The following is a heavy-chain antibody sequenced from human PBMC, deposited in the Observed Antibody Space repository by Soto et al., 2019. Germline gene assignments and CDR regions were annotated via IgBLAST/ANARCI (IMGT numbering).Heavy chain of an antibody. CDR1: GFTFSSYA. CDR3: ARRAGDSDAFDI. J-gene: IGHJ3*02. CDR2: ISYDGSNT. D-gene: IGHD2-21*02. V-gene: IGHV3-30-3*01. Sequence: QVQLVESGGGVVQPGRSLRLSCAASGFTFSSYAMHWVRQAPGKGLEWVAVISYDGSNTYYADSVKGRFTISRDNSKNPLYLQMNSLRAEDTAVYYCARRAGDSDAFDIWGQGRMVTVSS.